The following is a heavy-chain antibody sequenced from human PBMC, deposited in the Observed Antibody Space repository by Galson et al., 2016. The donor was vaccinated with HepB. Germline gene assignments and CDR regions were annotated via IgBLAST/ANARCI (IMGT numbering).Heavy chain of an antibody. V-gene: IGHV3-66*02. J-gene: IGHJ5*02. CDR3: ARDRYSRCFGP. CDR2: IYSTNST. D-gene: IGHD3-16*02. CDR1: GFTVSNHY. Sequence: SLRLSCAVSGFTVSNHYMSWVRQAPGKGLEWVSVIYSTNSTYYADSVKGRFTISRDNSKNMLYLQMNSLRAEDTAIYYCARDRYSRCFGPWGQGTLVTVSS.